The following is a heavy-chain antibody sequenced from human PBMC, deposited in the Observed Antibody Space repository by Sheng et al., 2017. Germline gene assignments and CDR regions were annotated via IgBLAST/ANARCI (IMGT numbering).Heavy chain of an antibody. D-gene: IGHD3-9*01. CDR3: ARDRILTDPYYYYGLDV. J-gene: IGHJ6*02. CDR1: GGSISSSSDY. CDR2: INYIGTT. Sequence: QLQLQESGPGLVKPLETLSLTCTVSGGSISSSSDYWGWIRQPPGKGLEWIGSINYIGTTHYNPSLKSRVTISVDPSMDHFSLILSSVTAADTAIYYCARDRILTDPYYYYGLDVWGQGTTVTVSS. V-gene: IGHV4-39*07.